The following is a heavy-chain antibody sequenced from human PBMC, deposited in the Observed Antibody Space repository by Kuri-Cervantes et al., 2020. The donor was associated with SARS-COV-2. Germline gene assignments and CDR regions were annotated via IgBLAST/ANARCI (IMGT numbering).Heavy chain of an antibody. V-gene: IGHV1-8*02. CDR2: VKTNSGNT. CDR3: YCAPKEGFDS. CDR1: GGTFSSYT. Sequence: ASVKVSCKASGGTFSSYTISWVRQATGQGLEWMGMVKTNSGNTLYAQIFQDRVTMTRDTSTSTAYMELSSLTSEDTAIYYCYCAPKEGFDSWGQGTLVTVSS. D-gene: IGHD2-21*01. J-gene: IGHJ4*02.